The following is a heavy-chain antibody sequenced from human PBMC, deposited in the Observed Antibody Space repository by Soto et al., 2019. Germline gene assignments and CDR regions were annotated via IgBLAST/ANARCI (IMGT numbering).Heavy chain of an antibody. CDR3: ARGPDCSGGSCYFKWFDP. CDR1: GYTFTSYD. V-gene: IGHV1-8*01. Sequence: QVQLVQSGAEVKKPGASVKVSCKASGYTFTSYDINWVRQATGQGLEWMGWMNPNSGNTGYAQKFQGRVTMTRSTSYSTAYMELSSLRSEDTALYYCARGPDCSGGSCYFKWFDPWGQGTLVTVSS. J-gene: IGHJ5*02. CDR2: MNPNSGNT. D-gene: IGHD2-15*01.